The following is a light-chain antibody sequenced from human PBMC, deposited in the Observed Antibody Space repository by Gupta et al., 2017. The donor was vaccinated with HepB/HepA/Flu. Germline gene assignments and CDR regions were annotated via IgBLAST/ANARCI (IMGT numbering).Light chain of an antibody. CDR1: TGAVTSGHY. CDR3: RLYYGGVWV. CDR2: STG. J-gene: IGLJ3*02. V-gene: IGLV7-43*01. Sequence: TVVPQEPSLTVSPGGTVTLTCASNTGAVTSGHYPSWFQQKFGQAPRSLIYSTGRIHSNTPARFSRSLLGGKAALTLSGVQPEDEDEYYFRLYYGGVWVFGGGTKLTVL.